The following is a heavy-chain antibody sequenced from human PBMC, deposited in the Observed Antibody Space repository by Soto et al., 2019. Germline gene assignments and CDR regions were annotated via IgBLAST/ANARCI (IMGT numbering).Heavy chain of an antibody. D-gene: IGHD4-4*01. V-gene: IGHV1-18*01. CDR2: ISAYNGNT. J-gene: IGHJ5*02. CDR3: ARGRGENSKYNLFAGFDP. Sequence: ASVKVSCKASGYTFTSYGISWARQAPEQGLEWMGWISAYNGNTNYAQKLQGRVTMTTDTSTSTAYMELRSLRSDDTAVYYCARGRGENSKYNLFAGFDPWGQGTLVTVSS. CDR1: GYTFTSYG.